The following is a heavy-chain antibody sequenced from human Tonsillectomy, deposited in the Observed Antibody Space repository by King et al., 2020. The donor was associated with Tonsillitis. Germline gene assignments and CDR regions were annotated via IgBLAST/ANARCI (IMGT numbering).Heavy chain of an antibody. CDR3: ARQETGGWYGGGGFEY. D-gene: IGHD6-19*01. J-gene: IGHJ4*02. CDR1: GYSLTSYW. Sequence: QLVQSGAEVKKPGESLKISCKGSGYSLTSYWIGWVRQMTGKGLEWMGIIYPGDSDTRYSPSFQGQVTISADKSIRTAYLQWNSLKASDTAMYYCARQETGGWYGGGGFEYWGQGNLVTVSS. V-gene: IGHV5-51*01. CDR2: IYPGDSDT.